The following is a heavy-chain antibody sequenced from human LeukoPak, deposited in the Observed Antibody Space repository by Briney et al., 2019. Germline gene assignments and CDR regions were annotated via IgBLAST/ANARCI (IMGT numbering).Heavy chain of an antibody. Sequence: GGSLRLSCAASGFTFSGYAMPWVRQAPGKGLEWVAVISYDGSNKYYANSVKGRFTISRDNPKNSLYLQMNSLRAEDTAVYYCARDRRTMVRVSYYYGMDVWGQGTTVTVSS. CDR3: ARDRRTMVRVSYYYGMDV. CDR1: GFTFSGYA. J-gene: IGHJ6*02. V-gene: IGHV3-30-3*01. CDR2: ISYDGSNK. D-gene: IGHD3-10*01.